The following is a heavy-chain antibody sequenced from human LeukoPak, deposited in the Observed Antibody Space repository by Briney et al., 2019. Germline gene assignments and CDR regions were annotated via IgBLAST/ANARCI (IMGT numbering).Heavy chain of an antibody. Sequence: PGESLKISCKGSGYSFTSYWIGWVRQMPGKGLEWMGIIYPGDSDTRYSPSFQGQVTISADKSISTAYLQWSSLKASDTAMYYCARGYCGGDCSPGAFDIWGQGTMVTVSS. J-gene: IGHJ3*02. V-gene: IGHV5-51*01. CDR2: IYPGDSDT. CDR3: ARGYCGGDCSPGAFDI. D-gene: IGHD2-21*02. CDR1: GYSFTSYW.